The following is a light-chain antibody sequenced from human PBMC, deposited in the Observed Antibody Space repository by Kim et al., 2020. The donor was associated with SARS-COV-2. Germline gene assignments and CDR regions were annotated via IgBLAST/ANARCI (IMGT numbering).Light chain of an antibody. Sequence: ASFGDRVTITCRASQSIGNWVAWYQQKPGKAPSLLVYAASSLERGVPSRFSGRGSGTLFTLTISSLQPEDVATYFCQQAYSLPPTFGGGTKVDIK. CDR3: QQAYSLPPT. CDR1: QSIGNW. J-gene: IGKJ4*01. CDR2: AAS. V-gene: IGKV1-12*01.